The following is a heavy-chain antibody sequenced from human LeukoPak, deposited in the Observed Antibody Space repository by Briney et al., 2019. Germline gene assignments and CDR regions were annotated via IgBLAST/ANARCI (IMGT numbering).Heavy chain of an antibody. CDR2: MNQDGSHI. D-gene: IGHD3-22*01. CDR1: GFTFSNYW. Sequence: GGSLRLSCAASGFTFSNYWMSWVRQAPGKGLEWLANMNQDGSHIYYVDSVKGRFTISRDNAKNSLYLQLHSLRAEDTAVYYCARDLVTTIVVPYDFWGQGTLVTVSS. V-gene: IGHV3-7*01. J-gene: IGHJ4*02. CDR3: ARDLVTTIVVPYDF.